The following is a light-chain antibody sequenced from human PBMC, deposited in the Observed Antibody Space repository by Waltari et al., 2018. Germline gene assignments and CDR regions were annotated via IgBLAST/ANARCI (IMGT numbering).Light chain of an antibody. J-gene: IGLJ2*01. CDR1: SSNIGNNA. CDR2: YAD. CDR3: AAWDDSLNAVV. Sequence: QSVLTQPPSVSEAPRQRVTISCSGSSSNIGNNAVNWYQRLPGEAPKLLFYYADLLPSGVSGRFSGSKPGASASRAIGGLLSEDEGDYYCAAWDDSLNAVVFGGGTKLTVL. V-gene: IGLV1-36*01.